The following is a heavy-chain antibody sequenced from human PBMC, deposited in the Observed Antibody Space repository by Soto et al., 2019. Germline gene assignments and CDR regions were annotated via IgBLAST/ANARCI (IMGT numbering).Heavy chain of an antibody. D-gene: IGHD6-19*01. CDR1: GFTFSSYS. CDR2: ITSSSSTI. V-gene: IGHV3-48*02. J-gene: IGHJ4*02. Sequence: EVQLVESGGGSVQPGGSLRLSCATSGFTFSSYSMNWVRQAPGKGLEWISYITSSSSTINYADSVKGRFTVYRDNAQNSLDLQMNSTRDEDTAVYYCAREARSVWYLDYWGQGTLVTVSS. CDR3: AREARSVWYLDY.